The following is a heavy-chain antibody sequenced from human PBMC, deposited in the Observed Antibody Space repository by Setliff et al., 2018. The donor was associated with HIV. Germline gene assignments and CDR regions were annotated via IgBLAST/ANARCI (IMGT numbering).Heavy chain of an antibody. D-gene: IGHD5-18*01. CDR1: GYTLSNYY. J-gene: IGHJ4*02. V-gene: IGHV1-46*01. Sequence: ASVKVSCKASGYTLSNYYIHWVRQAPGQGLDWMGIINPSDGTKIYAQNFQGRVTMTRDTSTSTVYMELSSLTSGDTAVYYRARGRGYTYDFQYWGQGTLVTVSS. CDR3: ARGRGYTYDFQY. CDR2: INPSDGTK.